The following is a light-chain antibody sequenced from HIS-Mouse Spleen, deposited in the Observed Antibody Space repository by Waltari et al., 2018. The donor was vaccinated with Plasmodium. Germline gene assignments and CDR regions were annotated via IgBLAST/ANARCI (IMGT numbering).Light chain of an antibody. V-gene: IGLV3-1*01. CDR2: QDS. CDR1: KLGDNY. J-gene: IGLJ3*02. CDR3: YSAADNNRV. Sequence: SYELTQPPSVSVSPGQTASITCSGDKLGDNYACWYQQKPGQSPVLVIYQDSKRPSGIPERFSGSNSGNTATLTISGTQVEDEADYYCYSAADNNRVFGGGTKLTVL.